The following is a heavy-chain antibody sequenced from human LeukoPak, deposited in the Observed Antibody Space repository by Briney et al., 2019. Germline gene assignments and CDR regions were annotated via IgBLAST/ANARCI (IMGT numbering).Heavy chain of an antibody. CDR1: GFTSSSYA. V-gene: IGHV3-23*01. CDR3: AKCLGNWGTGDAFDI. J-gene: IGHJ3*02. D-gene: IGHD7-27*01. Sequence: PGGSLRLSCAASGFTSSSYAMSWVRQAPGKGLAWVSGMSGSGGSTYYADSVKGRFTISRDNAQNTLYPQMESLTAEETALDFWAKCLGNWGTGDAFDIWGQGTMVTVS. CDR2: MSGSGGST.